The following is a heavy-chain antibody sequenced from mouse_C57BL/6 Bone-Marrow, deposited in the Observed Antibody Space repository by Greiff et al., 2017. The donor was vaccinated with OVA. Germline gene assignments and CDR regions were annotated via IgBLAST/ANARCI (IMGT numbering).Heavy chain of an antibody. D-gene: IGHD2-5*01. Sequence: EVKVVESGGDLVKPGGSLKLSCAASGSTFSSYGMSWVRQTPDKRLEWVATISSGGSYTYYPDSVKGRFTISRDNAKNTLYLQMSSLKSEDTAMYYCARPIVTYYFGYWGQGTTLTVSS. CDR3: ARPIVTYYFGY. CDR2: ISSGGSYT. CDR1: GSTFSSYG. V-gene: IGHV5-6*01. J-gene: IGHJ2*01.